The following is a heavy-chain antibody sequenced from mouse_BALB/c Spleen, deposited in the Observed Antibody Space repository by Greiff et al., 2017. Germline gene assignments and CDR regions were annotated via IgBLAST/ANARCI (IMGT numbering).Heavy chain of an antibody. CDR1: GFAFSSYD. Sequence: EVQRVESGGGLVKPGGSLKLSCAASGFAFSSYDMYWVRQTPEKRLEWVAYISSGGGSTYYPDTVKGRFTISRDNAKNTLYLQMSSLTSEDTAMYYCARIYYDYDVFAYWGQGTLVTVSA. CDR2: ISSGGGST. V-gene: IGHV5-12-1*01. CDR3: ARIYYDYDVFAY. D-gene: IGHD2-4*01. J-gene: IGHJ3*01.